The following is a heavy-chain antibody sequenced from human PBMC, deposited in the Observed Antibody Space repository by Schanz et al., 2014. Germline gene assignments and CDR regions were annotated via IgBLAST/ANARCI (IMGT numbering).Heavy chain of an antibody. J-gene: IGHJ4*02. CDR3: AKSYDTSGYSGFDY. D-gene: IGHD3-22*01. CDR1: GFTVTSYY. CDR2: IRYDGSNK. V-gene: IGHV3-30*02. Sequence: QVQLVESGGGVVQPGGSLRLSCAVSGFTVTSYYMSWVRQAPGKGLEWVAFIRYDGSNKYYADSVKGRFTISRDNSKNTLSLQMNSLRPEDTAVYFCAKSYDTSGYSGFDYWGQGTLVTVSS.